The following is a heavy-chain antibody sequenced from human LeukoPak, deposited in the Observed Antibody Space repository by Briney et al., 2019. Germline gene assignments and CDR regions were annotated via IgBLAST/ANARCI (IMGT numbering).Heavy chain of an antibody. V-gene: IGHV3-48*04. D-gene: IGHD3-3*01. J-gene: IGHJ4*02. CDR1: GFTFSSYS. Sequence: PGGSLRLSCAASGFTFSSYSMNWVRQAPGKGLEWVSYISSSSSTIYYADSVKGRFTISRDNAKNSLYLQMNSLRAEDTAVYYCARVSYDFWSGYPLDYWGQGTLVTVSS. CDR3: ARVSYDFWSGYPLDY. CDR2: ISSSSSTI.